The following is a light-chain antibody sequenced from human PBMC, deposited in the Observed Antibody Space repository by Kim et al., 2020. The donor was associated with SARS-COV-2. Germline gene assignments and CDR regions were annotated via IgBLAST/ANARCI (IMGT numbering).Light chain of an antibody. CDR3: QQSNNWPPLT. CDR1: QTIKNR. CDR2: DAT. J-gene: IGKJ1*01. Sequence: SPGQRATLSCRASQTIKNRLVWYQHKPGQAPRLLIYDATTGATGIPARFIGSGSETDFTLTISNLQSEDFAVYYCQQSNNWPPLTFGQGTKVDIK. V-gene: IGKV3-15*01.